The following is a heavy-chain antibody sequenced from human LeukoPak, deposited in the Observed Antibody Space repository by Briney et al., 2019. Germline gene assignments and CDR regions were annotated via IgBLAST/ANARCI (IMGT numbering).Heavy chain of an antibody. Sequence: GGSLRLSCAASGFTFSSYWMSWVRQAPGKGLEWVANIKQDGSEKYYVDSVKGRFTISRDNAKNSLYLQMNSLRAEDTAVYYCARDLPRYYYDSSGLDYWGLGTLVTVSS. CDR2: IKQDGSEK. D-gene: IGHD3-22*01. J-gene: IGHJ4*02. CDR1: GFTFSSYW. V-gene: IGHV3-7*01. CDR3: ARDLPRYYYDSSGLDY.